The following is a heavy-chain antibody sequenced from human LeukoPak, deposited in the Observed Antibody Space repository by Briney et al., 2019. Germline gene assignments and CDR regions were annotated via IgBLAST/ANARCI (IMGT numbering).Heavy chain of an antibody. J-gene: IGHJ5*02. CDR1: GGSLSSYY. CDR2: IHTSGRT. Sequence: SETLSPICTVPGGSLSSYYWSWIRQAAGKGLEWIGRIHTSGRTDYNPSLRSRVTMSLDTSKNQFSLKLSSVTAADTAFYYCARDLITPPYNWFDPWGQGTLVSVSS. V-gene: IGHV4-4*07. CDR3: ARDLITPPYNWFDP. D-gene: IGHD5-24*01.